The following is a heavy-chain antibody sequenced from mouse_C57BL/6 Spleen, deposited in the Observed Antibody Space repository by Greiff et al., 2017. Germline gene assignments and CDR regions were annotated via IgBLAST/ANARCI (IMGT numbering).Heavy chain of an antibody. CDR2: IYPGDGDT. D-gene: IGHD2-1*01. Sequence: QVQLQQSGPELVKPGASVKISCKASGYAFSSSWMNWVKQRPGKGLEWIGRIYPGDGDTNYNGKFKGKATLTADKSSSTAYMQLSSLTSEDSAVDCCAREGYYGHEWFAYWGQGTLVTVSA. J-gene: IGHJ3*01. CDR3: AREGYYGHEWFAY. V-gene: IGHV1-82*01. CDR1: GYAFSSSW.